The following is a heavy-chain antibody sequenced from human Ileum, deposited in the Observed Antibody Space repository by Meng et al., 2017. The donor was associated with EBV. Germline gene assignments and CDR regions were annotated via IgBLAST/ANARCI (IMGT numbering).Heavy chain of an antibody. CDR1: GGSFSGYY. CDR2: CSGGT. Sequence: QLQQWCAGLLNPSETLSLTCAVYGGSFSGYYWTWIRQPPGKGLEWIGCSGGTYYNPSLKSRLTISVDTSKNQFSLKLDSATAADTAVYYCAIYAVGGSGQGYWGQGTLVTVSS. CDR3: AIYAVGGSGQGY. J-gene: IGHJ4*02. D-gene: IGHD1-26*01. V-gene: IGHV4-34*12.